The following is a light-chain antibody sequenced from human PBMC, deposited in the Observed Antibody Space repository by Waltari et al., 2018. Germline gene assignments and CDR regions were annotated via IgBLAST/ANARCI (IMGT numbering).Light chain of an antibody. V-gene: IGKV4-1*01. CDR2: WAS. CDR3: QQYYSTPYT. Sequence: DIVMTKSTDSLAVSLGERAPINCKSSQSVLYSSNNKNYLAWYQQKPGQPPKLLIYWASTRESGVPDRFSGSGSGTDFTLTISSLQAEDVAVYYCQQYYSTPYTFGQGTKLEIK. J-gene: IGKJ2*01. CDR1: QSVLYSSNNKNY.